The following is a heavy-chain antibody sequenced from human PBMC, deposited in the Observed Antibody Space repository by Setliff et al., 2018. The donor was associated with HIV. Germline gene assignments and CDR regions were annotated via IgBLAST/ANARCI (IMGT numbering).Heavy chain of an antibody. CDR3: ARWGPMDLWSDF. Sequence: ASVKVSCKASGYTFTSYDINWVRQAPGQGLQYMGWISAWNFKKEYAQNLQGRVTLTVDTSTNTAYMDLTNLKSDDTAVYYCARWGPMDLWSDFWGQGTLVTVSS. CDR2: ISAWNFKK. V-gene: IGHV1-18*01. J-gene: IGHJ5*01. D-gene: IGHD3-16*01. CDR1: GYTFTSYD.